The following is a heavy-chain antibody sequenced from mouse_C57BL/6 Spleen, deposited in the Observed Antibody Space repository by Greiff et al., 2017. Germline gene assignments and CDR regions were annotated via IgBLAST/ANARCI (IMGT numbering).Heavy chain of an antibody. J-gene: IGHJ2*01. CDR3: ARGDYGSDY. D-gene: IGHD1-1*01. CDR1: GYTFTDYY. CDR2: INPNNGGT. Sequence: VQLQQSGPELVKPGASVKISCKASGYTFTDYYMNWVKQSHGKSLEWIGDINPNNGGTSYNQKFKGKATLTVDKSSSTAYMELRSLTSEDSAVYYCARGDYGSDYWGQGTTLTVSS. V-gene: IGHV1-26*01.